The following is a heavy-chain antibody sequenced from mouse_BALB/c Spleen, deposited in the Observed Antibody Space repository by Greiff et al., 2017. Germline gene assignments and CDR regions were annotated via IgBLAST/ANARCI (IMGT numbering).Heavy chain of an antibody. CDR3: ARDMCGDYHYYAMDY. Sequence: EVLLVESGGGLVQPGGSLRLSCATSGFTFTDYYMSWVRQPPGKALEWLGFIRNKANGYTTEYSASVKGRLTISRDNSQSVIYLQMKTLRAEDSATYYGARDMCGDYHYYAMDYWGQGTSVTVSS. CDR1: GFTFTDYY. J-gene: IGHJ4*01. V-gene: IGHV7-3*02. D-gene: IGHD2-13*01. CDR2: IRNKANGYTT.